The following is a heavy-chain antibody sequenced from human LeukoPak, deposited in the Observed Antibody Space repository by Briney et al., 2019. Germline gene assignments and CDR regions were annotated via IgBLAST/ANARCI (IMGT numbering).Heavy chain of an antibody. J-gene: IGHJ4*02. V-gene: IGHV4-59*06. CDR2: IYYSGST. Sequence: SETLSLTCTVSGGSISYYYWSWIRQPPGKGPEWIGYIYYSGSTYYNPSLKSRVTISVDTSKNQFSLKLSSVTAADTAVYYCARDVASSGYYWDWGQGTLVTVSS. D-gene: IGHD3-22*01. CDR1: GGSISYYY. CDR3: ARDVASSGYYWD.